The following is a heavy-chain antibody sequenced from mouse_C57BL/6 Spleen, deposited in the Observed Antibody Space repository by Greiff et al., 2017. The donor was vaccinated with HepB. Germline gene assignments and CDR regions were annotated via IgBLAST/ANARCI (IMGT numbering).Heavy chain of an antibody. J-gene: IGHJ1*03. CDR2: IRSKSNNYAT. Sequence: EVKLMESGGGLVQPKGSLKLSCAASGFSFNTYAMNWVRQAPGKGLEWVARIRSKSNNYATYYADSVKDRFTISRDDSESMLYLQMNNLKTEDTAMYYCVRQGSTRVYYGGYFDVWGTGTTVTVSS. CDR1: GFSFNTYA. V-gene: IGHV10-1*01. CDR3: VRQGSTRVYYGGYFDV. D-gene: IGHD2-13*01.